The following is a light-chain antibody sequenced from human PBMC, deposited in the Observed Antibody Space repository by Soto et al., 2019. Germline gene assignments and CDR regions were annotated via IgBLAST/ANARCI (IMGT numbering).Light chain of an antibody. CDR2: AAT. Sequence: ASQDINSRLARFQQQPGRPPKYVIQAATMLQSGFPSRFAGSGSGRDFTLTIHTLQPEDSATYYCLQVANFPRTFGQGTKVDIK. CDR3: LQVANFPRT. J-gene: IGKJ1*01. CDR1: QDINSR. V-gene: IGKV1-12*01.